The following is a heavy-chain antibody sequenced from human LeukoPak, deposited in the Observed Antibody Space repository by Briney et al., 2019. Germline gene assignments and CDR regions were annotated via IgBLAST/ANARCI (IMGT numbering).Heavy chain of an antibody. D-gene: IGHD4/OR15-4a*01. CDR2: IIPLFGTA. CDR1: RDTFSSYA. Sequence: SVKVSCKVSRDTFSSYAINWVRQAPGQGLEWMGKIIPLFGTADYAQKLQGRVTITTDESTITAYMELSSLRSEDTAVYYCARSDYYYYYYMDVWGKGTTVTVSS. J-gene: IGHJ6*03. V-gene: IGHV1-69*05. CDR3: ARSDYYYYYYMDV.